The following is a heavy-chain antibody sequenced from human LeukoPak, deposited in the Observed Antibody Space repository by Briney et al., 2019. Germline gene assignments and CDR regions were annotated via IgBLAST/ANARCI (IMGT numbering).Heavy chain of an antibody. CDR1: GGSISSSSYY. J-gene: IGHJ4*02. CDR2: IYYSGST. CDR3: ARGRGWKRFHPQYFDY. Sequence: PSETLSLTCTVSGGSISSSSYYWGWIRQPPGKGLEWIGSIYYSGSTYYNPSLKSRVTISVDTSKNQFSLKLSSVTAADTAVYYCARGRGWKRFHPQYFDYWGQGTLVTVSS. V-gene: IGHV4-39*07. D-gene: IGHD4-23*01.